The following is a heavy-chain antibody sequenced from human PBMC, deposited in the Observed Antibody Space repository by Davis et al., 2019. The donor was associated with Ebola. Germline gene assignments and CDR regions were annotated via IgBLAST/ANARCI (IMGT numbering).Heavy chain of an antibody. Sequence: GESLKISCAASGFTFSSYSMNWVRQAPGKGLEWVSSISSSSSYIYYADSVKGRFTISRDNAKNSLYLQMNSLRAEDTAVYYCASIEMATRDFDYWGQGTLVTVSS. V-gene: IGHV3-21*01. CDR2: ISSSSSYI. CDR1: GFTFSSYS. D-gene: IGHD5-24*01. J-gene: IGHJ4*02. CDR3: ASIEMATRDFDY.